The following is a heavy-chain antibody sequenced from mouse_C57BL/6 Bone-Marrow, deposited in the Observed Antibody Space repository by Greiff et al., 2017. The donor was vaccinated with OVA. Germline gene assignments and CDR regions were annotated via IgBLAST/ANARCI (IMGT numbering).Heavy chain of an antibody. D-gene: IGHD2-3*01. CDR3: ARERWSYAMDY. CDR1: GYTFTDYY. V-gene: IGHV1-26*01. Sequence: EVQLQQSGPELVKPGASVKISCKASGYTFTDYYMNWVKQSHGKSLEWIGDINPNNGGTSYNQKFKGKATLTVDKSSSTAYMELRSLTSEDSAVYYCARERWSYAMDYWGQGTSVTVSS. J-gene: IGHJ4*01. CDR2: INPNNGGT.